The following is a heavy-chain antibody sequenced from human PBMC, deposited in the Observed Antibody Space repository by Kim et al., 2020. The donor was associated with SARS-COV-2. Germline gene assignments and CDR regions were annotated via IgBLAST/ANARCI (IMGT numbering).Heavy chain of an antibody. V-gene: IGHV3-30*18. CDR1: GFRFSSFG. D-gene: IGHD4-17*01. CDR3: AKGRVGPQDYRLLNY. Sequence: GGSLRLSCAASGFRFSSFGMHWVRQAPGKGLEWVASIPYEGISKYYTESVRGRFTISRDNFKNTVFLQMNSLRAEDTAIYYCAKGRVGPQDYRLLNYWGQGTLVTVSS. J-gene: IGHJ4*02. CDR2: IPYEGISK.